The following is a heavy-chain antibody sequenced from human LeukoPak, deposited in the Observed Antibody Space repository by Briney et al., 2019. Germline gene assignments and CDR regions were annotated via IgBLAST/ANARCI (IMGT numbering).Heavy chain of an antibody. J-gene: IGHJ4*02. V-gene: IGHV3-53*04. Sequence: GGSLRLSCAASGFTFSSYAMSWVRQAPGKGLEWVSVIYSGGSTYYADSVKGRFTISRHNSKNTLYLQMNSLRAEDTAVYYCARDDPGYSYGKIWGQGTLVTVSS. D-gene: IGHD5-18*01. CDR2: IYSGGST. CDR3: ARDDPGYSYGKI. CDR1: GFTFSSYA.